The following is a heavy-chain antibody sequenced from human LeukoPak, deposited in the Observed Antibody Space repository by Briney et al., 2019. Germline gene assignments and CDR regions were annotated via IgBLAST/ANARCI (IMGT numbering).Heavy chain of an antibody. CDR2: IDPSDSYA. CDR1: GYSSPSSW. D-gene: IGHD6-19*01. V-gene: IGHV5-10-1*01. J-gene: IGHJ4*02. Sequence: ESLKISCQGSGYSSPSSWTSWVRHMPGKGLQWMGRIDPSDSYADYSQSFQGHVTISADNSISNAYLQWSSLKASDTGMYYCARYGSGFEYWGQGTLSPSPQ. CDR3: ARYGSGFEY.